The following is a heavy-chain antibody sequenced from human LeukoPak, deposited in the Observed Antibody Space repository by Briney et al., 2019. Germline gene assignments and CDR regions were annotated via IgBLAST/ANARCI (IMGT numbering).Heavy chain of an antibody. CDR2: IYYTGST. J-gene: IGHJ4*02. D-gene: IGHD1-20*01. CDR1: GFSLSTSGVG. CDR3: ATGRTNWNYFDH. V-gene: IGHV4-39*07. Sequence: ESGPTLVNPTQTLTLTCTFSGFSLSTSGVGVGWIRQPPGKGLQWIGTIYYTGSTYYNPSLQSRVTISIDTSKNQFSLKLSAVTAADTAVYYCATGRTNWNYFDHWGQGTLVTVSS.